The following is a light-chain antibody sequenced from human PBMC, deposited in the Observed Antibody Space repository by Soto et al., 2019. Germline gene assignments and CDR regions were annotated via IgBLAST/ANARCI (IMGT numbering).Light chain of an antibody. CDR2: GAF. CDR1: QFVSSTY. J-gene: IGKJ4*01. V-gene: IGKV3-20*01. CDR3: QQYGISPFT. Sequence: EVVLTQSPGTLSLSPGARATLSCRASQFVSSTYLAWYQQRPGQAPRLLIYGAFSRATGIPDRFSGGGSERDFTLTISRLESEDSAVYYCQQYGISPFTFGGGTKVDIK.